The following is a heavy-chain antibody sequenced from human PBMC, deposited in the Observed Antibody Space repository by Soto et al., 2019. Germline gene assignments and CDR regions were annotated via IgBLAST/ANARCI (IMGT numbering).Heavy chain of an antibody. Sequence: QVQLVQSGAEVKKPGSSVKVSCKASGGTFSRYTFTWVRQAPGQGLEWMGRIIPIVDIPNYAQKFQGRVTITSNKPTSTAYMELTRLKSDDTAVYYCASHFTGVLVLGTSPPGGDNFGWDVWGQGTTVSVS. J-gene: IGHJ6*02. CDR3: ASHFTGVLVLGTSPPGGDNFGWDV. V-gene: IGHV1-69*02. CDR2: IIPIVDIP. D-gene: IGHD2-8*02. CDR1: GGTFSRYT.